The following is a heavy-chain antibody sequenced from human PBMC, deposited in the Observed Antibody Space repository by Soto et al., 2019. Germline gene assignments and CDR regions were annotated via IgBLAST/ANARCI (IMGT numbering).Heavy chain of an antibody. CDR3: ARVTACDHYQGVYGLDV. CDR2: ISGSGGRT. V-gene: IGHV3-23*01. D-gene: IGHD2-2*01. J-gene: IGHJ6*02. Sequence: EVQLLESGGGLVQPGGSLRLSCAASGFTFRTYAMSWVRQAPGKGLEWVSFISGSGGRTYYAASGTGRFTIPRGNSKNTLNLQMNSLRAEDTAIYYCARVTACDHYQGVYGLDVWGQGTKVTVSS. CDR1: GFTFRTYA.